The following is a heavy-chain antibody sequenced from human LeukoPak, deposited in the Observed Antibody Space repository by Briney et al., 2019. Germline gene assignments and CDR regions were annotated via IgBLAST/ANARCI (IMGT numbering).Heavy chain of an antibody. CDR2: IYYTGRA. CDR3: ARVRTPGY. CDR1: GGSITSDY. Sequence: SETLSLTCTVSGGSITSDYWSWIRQPPGKGPEWIGYIYYTGRANYNPSLKSRVTISIDPSKNQFSLKLSSVTAADTAVYYCARVRTPGYWGQGTLVTVSS. V-gene: IGHV4-59*12. J-gene: IGHJ4*02. D-gene: IGHD4-23*01.